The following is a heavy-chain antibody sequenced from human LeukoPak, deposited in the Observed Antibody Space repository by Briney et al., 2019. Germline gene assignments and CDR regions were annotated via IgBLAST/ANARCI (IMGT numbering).Heavy chain of an antibody. Sequence: SETLSLTCTVSGGSISSGDYYWSWIRQPAGKGLEWIGRIYTSGSTNYNPSLKSRVTMSVDTSKNQFSLKLSSVTAADTAVYYCARGGPAYDFWSGYSLYYYYGMDVWGQGTTVTVSS. V-gene: IGHV4-61*02. CDR3: ARGGPAYDFWSGYSLYYYYGMDV. J-gene: IGHJ6*02. CDR2: IYTSGST. D-gene: IGHD3-3*01. CDR1: GGSISSGDYY.